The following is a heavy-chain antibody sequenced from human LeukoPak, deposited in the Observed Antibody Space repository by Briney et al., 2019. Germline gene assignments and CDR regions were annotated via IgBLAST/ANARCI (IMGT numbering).Heavy chain of an antibody. D-gene: IGHD6-13*01. CDR1: GYTFTGYY. J-gene: IGHJ5*02. CDR2: INPNSGGT. Sequence: ASVKVSCKASGYTFTGYYMHWVRQAPGQGLEWMGWINPNSGGTNYAQKFQGRVTMTRDTSISTAYMELRSLRSDDTAVYYCARASQIAAAYWFDPWGQGTLVTVSS. V-gene: IGHV1-2*02. CDR3: ARASQIAAAYWFDP.